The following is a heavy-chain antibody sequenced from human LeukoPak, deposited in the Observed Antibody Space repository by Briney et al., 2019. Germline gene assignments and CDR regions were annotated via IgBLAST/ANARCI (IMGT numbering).Heavy chain of an antibody. CDR2: ISSSSYI. Sequence: GRSLRLSCAASGFTFSSYGIHRVRQAPGKGLEWVSSISSSSYIYYADSVKGRFTISRDNAKNSLYLQMNSLRAEDTAVYYCARDFYGSGSYFFDYWGQGTLVTVSS. CDR3: ARDFYGSGSYFFDY. D-gene: IGHD3-10*01. CDR1: GFTFSSYG. J-gene: IGHJ4*02. V-gene: IGHV3-21*01.